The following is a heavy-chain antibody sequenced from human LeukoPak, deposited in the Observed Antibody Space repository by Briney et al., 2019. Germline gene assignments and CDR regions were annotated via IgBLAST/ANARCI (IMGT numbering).Heavy chain of an antibody. D-gene: IGHD1-26*01. J-gene: IGHJ3*02. CDR2: IYYSGST. CDR1: GGSISSGGYY. Sequence: PSETLSLTCTVSGGSISSGGYYWSWIRQHPGKGLEWIGYIYYSGSTYYNPSLKSRVTISVDTSKNQFSLKLSSVTAADTAVYYCARGGLRRYSGSLMGTAFDIWGQGTMVTVSS. V-gene: IGHV4-31*03. CDR3: ARGGLRRYSGSLMGTAFDI.